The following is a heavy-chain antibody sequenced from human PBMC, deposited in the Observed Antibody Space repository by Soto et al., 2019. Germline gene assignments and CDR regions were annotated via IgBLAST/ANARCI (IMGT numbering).Heavy chain of an antibody. CDR3: VRQKGTY. Sequence: HVQLVESGGGLVKPGGSLRLYCAASGFIFSDYDMNWMRKGPGKGMECVSYVSVSGTHTEYADSVKGRYTISRDKAKNSLYLQMSNVRAEDTAGYYCVRQKGTYWGQGTLLTVSS. CDR2: VSVSGTHT. V-gene: IGHV3-11*05. CDR1: GFIFSDYD. J-gene: IGHJ4*02.